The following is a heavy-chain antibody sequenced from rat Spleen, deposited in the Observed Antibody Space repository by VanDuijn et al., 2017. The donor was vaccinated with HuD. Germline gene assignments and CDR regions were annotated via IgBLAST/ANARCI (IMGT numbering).Heavy chain of an antibody. CDR2: INTDGSST. V-gene: IGHV5-17*01. Sequence: EVPLVESGGGLVQPGRSLKFSCAASGFTFSYYAMAWVRQAPKKGLEWVSSINTDGSSTYYPDSVKGRFTISRDNAENTVYLQMNSLKSEDTATYYCAKDHYGGYPFAYWGQGTLVTVSS. J-gene: IGHJ3*01. D-gene: IGHD1-11*01. CDR1: GFTFSYYA. CDR3: AKDHYGGYPFAY.